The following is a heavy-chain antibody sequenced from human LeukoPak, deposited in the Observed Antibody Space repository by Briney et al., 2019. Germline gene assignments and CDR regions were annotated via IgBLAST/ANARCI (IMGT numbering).Heavy chain of an antibody. V-gene: IGHV1-8*01. CDR1: GYTFTSYD. Sequence: ASVKVSCKASGYTFTSYDINWVRQATGQGLEWMGWMNPNSGNTGYAQKFQGRVTMTRNTSISTAYMELSSLRSEDTAVYYRARGLQDIVVVVAATGGGMDVWGQGTTVTVSS. CDR2: MNPNSGNT. CDR3: ARGLQDIVVVVAATGGGMDV. J-gene: IGHJ6*02. D-gene: IGHD2-15*01.